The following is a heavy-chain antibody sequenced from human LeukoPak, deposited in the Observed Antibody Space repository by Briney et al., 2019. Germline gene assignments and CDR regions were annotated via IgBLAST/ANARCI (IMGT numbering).Heavy chain of an antibody. CDR1: GGTFSTYV. V-gene: IGHV1-18*01. J-gene: IGHJ4*02. D-gene: IGHD4-23*01. CDR3: ARQGYGGHSQGAADY. Sequence: ASVKVSCKASGGTFSTYVISWVRQAPGQGLEWMGWISAHNGNTNYAQNLQGRVTMTTDTSTSTAYMELRSLRSDDTAVYYCARQGYGGHSQGAADYWGQGTLVTVSS. CDR2: ISAHNGNT.